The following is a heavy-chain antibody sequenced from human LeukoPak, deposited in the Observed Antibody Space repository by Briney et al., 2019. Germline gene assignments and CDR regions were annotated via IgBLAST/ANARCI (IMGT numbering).Heavy chain of an antibody. CDR3: ARGGSLSRYYFDY. J-gene: IGHJ4*02. CDR1: GFTVSSNY. CDR2: IYSGGST. D-gene: IGHD2-2*01. V-gene: IGHV3-53*01. Sequence: GGSLSLSCAASGFTVSSNYMSWVRQAPGKGLEWVSVIYSGGSTYYADSVKGRFTISRDNSKNTLYLQMNSLRAEDTAVYYCARGGSLSRYYFDYWGQGTLVTVSS.